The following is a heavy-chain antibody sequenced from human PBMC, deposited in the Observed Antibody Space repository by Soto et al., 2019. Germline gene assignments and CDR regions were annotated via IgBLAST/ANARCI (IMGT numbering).Heavy chain of an antibody. CDR2: INAGNGNT. CDR3: AGTHSGYSYGQYYYYGMDV. CDR1: GYTFTSYA. V-gene: IGHV1-3*01. Sequence: ASVKVSCKASGYTFTSYAMHWVRQAPGQRLEWMGWINAGNGNTKYSQKFQGRATITRDTSASTAYMELSSLRSEDTAVYYCAGTHSGYSYGQYYYYGMDVWGQGTTVTVSS. J-gene: IGHJ6*02. D-gene: IGHD5-18*01.